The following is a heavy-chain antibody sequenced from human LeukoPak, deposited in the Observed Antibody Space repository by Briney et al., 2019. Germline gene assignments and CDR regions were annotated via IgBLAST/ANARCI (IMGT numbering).Heavy chain of an antibody. J-gene: IGHJ4*02. D-gene: IGHD4-17*01. Sequence: SETLSLTCAVSGGSISSNNWWGWVRQPPGKGLEWIGEIYHSGSPNYNPSLKSRVTISVDKSRNHFSLNLSSVTAADTAVYYCARIGDYGDYGGYYFDYWGQGTLVTVSS. CDR3: ARIGDYGDYGGYYFDY. V-gene: IGHV4-4*02. CDR2: IYHSGSP. CDR1: GGSISSNNW.